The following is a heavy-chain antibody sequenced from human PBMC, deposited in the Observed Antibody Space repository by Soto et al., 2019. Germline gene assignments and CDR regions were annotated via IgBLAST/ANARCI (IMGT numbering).Heavy chain of an antibody. D-gene: IGHD6-13*01. CDR3: TTALQTSRYSSSWYNYYYDYGMDV. V-gene: IGHV3-15*01. CDR2: IKSKTDDGTT. Sequence: EVQLVESGGGLVKPGGSLRLSCAASGFTFSNAWMSWVRQAPGKGLEWVGRIKSKTDDGTTDYAAPVKGRFTISRDDSKNTLYLQMNSLKTADTAVYYCTTALQTSRYSSSWYNYYYDYGMDVCGQGTTVTVSS. J-gene: IGHJ6*02. CDR1: GFTFSNAW.